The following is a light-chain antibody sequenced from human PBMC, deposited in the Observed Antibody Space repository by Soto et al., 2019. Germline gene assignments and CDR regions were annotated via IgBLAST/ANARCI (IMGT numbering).Light chain of an antibody. V-gene: IGLV1-44*01. J-gene: IGLJ2*01. CDR2: SNN. CDR1: SSNIGSNT. Sequence: QTVVTQSPSASGTPGQRVTISCSGSSSNIGSNTINWYQQLPETAPKLLIYSNNQRPSGVPDRFSGSKSGTSASLAISGLQSEDEADYYCATWDDSLNGVVFGGGTKLTVL. CDR3: ATWDDSLNGVV.